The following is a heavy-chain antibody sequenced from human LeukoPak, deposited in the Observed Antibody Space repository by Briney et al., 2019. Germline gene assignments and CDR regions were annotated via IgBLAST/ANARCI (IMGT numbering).Heavy chain of an antibody. Sequence: SESLSLTCTVSRGSISSYYWSWIRQPTGKGLEWIGYIYTSGSTNYNPSLKSRVTISVDTSKNQFSLKLSSVTAADTAVYYCARHRGAAAVLNSPNWFDPWGQGTLVTVSS. J-gene: IGHJ5*02. CDR3: ARHRGAAAVLNSPNWFDP. D-gene: IGHD6-13*01. CDR1: RGSISSYY. CDR2: IYTSGST. V-gene: IGHV4-4*09.